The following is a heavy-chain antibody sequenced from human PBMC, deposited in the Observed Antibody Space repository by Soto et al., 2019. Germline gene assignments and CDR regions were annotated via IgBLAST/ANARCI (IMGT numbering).Heavy chain of an antibody. CDR1: GGSFSGYS. Sequence: QVQLQQWGAGLLKPSETLSLTCAVYGGSFSGYSWTWIRQPPGTGLEWIGEINHTGSTNYNPSLKSRVTISVDTPKTQFSLKLTSVTAADTVVYYCARDKITGLFDYWGQGTLVTVSS. CDR3: ARDKITGLFDY. V-gene: IGHV4-34*01. J-gene: IGHJ4*02. CDR2: INHTGST. D-gene: IGHD2-8*02.